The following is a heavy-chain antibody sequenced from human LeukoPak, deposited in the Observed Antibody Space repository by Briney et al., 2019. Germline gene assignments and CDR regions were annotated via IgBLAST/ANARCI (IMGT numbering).Heavy chain of an antibody. CDR2: INPSGGST. J-gene: IGHJ4*02. V-gene: IGHV1-46*01. D-gene: IGHD2-15*01. CDR3: AREMYGSPVAAPDY. Sequence: ASVKVSCKTSGYTFTSYFIHWVRQAPGQGLEWMGLINPSGGSTNYAHQFQGRVTMTRDTSTSTVYMELSSLRSEDTAVFYCAREMYGSPVAAPDYWGQGTLVTVSS. CDR1: GYTFTSYF.